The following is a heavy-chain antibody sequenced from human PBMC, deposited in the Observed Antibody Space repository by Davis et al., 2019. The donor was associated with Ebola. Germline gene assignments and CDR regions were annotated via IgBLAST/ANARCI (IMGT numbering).Heavy chain of an antibody. CDR3: ASHRDLVVYAIDYYYGMDV. CDR1: GFTFSSYS. Sequence: GESLKISCAASGFTFSSYSMNWVRQAPGKGLEWVSYISSSSSTIYYADSVKGRFTISRDNAKNSLYLQMNSLRAEDTAVYYCASHRDLVVYAIDYYYGMDVWGQGTTVTVSS. D-gene: IGHD2-8*02. CDR2: ISSSSSTI. J-gene: IGHJ6*02. V-gene: IGHV3-48*01.